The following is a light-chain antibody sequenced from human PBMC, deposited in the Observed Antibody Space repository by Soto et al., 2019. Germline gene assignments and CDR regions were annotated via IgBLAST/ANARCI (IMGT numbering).Light chain of an antibody. CDR3: SSYTSSSLYV. J-gene: IGLJ1*01. CDR1: STDVGSYNY. CDR2: DVS. Sequence: QSALTQPASVSGSPGQSITISCTGTSTDVGSYNYVSWYQQHPGKAPKLMIYDVSNRPSGVSNRFSGSKSGNTASLTISGLQAEDEADYYCSSYTSSSLYVFGTGTKRTVL. V-gene: IGLV2-14*01.